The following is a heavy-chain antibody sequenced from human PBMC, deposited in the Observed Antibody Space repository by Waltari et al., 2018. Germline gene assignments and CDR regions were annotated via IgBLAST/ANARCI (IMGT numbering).Heavy chain of an antibody. Sequence: QVQLQESGPGLVKPSETLSLTCTVSGYYISSGYYWGWIRQPPGKGLEWIGSIYHSGSTYYNPSLKSRVTISVDTSKNQFSLKLSSVTAADTAVYYCARNTLKGEGDYWGQGTLVTVSS. D-gene: IGHD1-26*01. CDR1: GYYISSGYY. J-gene: IGHJ4*02. V-gene: IGHV4-38-2*02. CDR2: IYHSGST. CDR3: ARNTLKGEGDY.